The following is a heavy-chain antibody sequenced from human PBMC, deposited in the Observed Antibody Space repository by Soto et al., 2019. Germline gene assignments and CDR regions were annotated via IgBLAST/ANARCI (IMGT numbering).Heavy chain of an antibody. CDR2: IWYDGSNK. D-gene: IGHD6-13*01. J-gene: IGHJ5*02. Sequence: PGGSLRLSCAASGFTFSSYGMHWVRQAPGKGLEWVAVIWYDGSNKYYADSVKGRFTISRDNSKSTLYLQMNSLRAEDTAVYYCARFYGSIAAAGWAYNWFDPWGQGTLVTVSS. CDR3: ARFYGSIAAAGWAYNWFDP. CDR1: GFTFSSYG. V-gene: IGHV3-33*01.